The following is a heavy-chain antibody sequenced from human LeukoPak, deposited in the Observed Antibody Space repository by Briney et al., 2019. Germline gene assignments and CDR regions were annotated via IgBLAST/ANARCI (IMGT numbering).Heavy chain of an antibody. CDR2: IIPIFGTA. CDR1: GGTFSSYA. D-gene: IGHD5-24*01. Sequence: ASVKVSCKASGGTFSSYAISWVRQAPGQGLEWMGGIIPIFGTANYAQKFQGRGTITTDESTSTAYMELSSLRSEDTAVYYCARVEMATIGQAGVFDYWGQGTLVTVSS. J-gene: IGHJ4*02. CDR3: ARVEMATIGQAGVFDY. V-gene: IGHV1-69*05.